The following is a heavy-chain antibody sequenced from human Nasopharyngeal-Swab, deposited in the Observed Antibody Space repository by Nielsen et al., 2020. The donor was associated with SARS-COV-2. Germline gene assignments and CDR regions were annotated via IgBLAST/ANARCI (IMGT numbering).Heavy chain of an antibody. CDR1: GGSFSGYY. D-gene: IGHD5-18*01. CDR2: INHSGNT. Sequence: SETLSLTCAVYGGSFSGYYWSWNRQPPGKGLEWIGEINHSGNTNYNPSLKSRVTISVDTSKNQFSLKLSSVTAADTAVYYCARGSPKDANKQLWLHYYYYGMDVWGQGSTVTVSS. J-gene: IGHJ6*02. V-gene: IGHV4-34*01. CDR3: ARGSPKDANKQLWLHYYYYGMDV.